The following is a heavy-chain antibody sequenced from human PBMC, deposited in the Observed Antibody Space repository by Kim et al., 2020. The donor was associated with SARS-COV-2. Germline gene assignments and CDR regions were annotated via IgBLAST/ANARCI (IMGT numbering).Heavy chain of an antibody. CDR2: ISGSGGST. CDR1: GFTFSSYA. J-gene: IGHJ4*02. CDR3: ARIVGAGGYYFDY. D-gene: IGHD1-26*01. V-gene: IGHV3-23*01. Sequence: GGSLRLSCAASGFTFSSYAMSWVRQAPGKGLEWVSAISGSGGSTYYADSVKGRFTISRDNSKNTLYLQMNSLRAEDTAVYYCARIVGAGGYYFDYWGQGTLVTVSS.